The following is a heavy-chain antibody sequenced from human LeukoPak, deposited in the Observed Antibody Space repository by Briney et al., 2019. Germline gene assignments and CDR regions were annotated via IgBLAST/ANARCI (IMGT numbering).Heavy chain of an antibody. V-gene: IGHV1-18*01. D-gene: IGHD5-12*01. CDR1: GYTFTSYG. J-gene: IGHJ6*03. Sequence: GASVKVSCKASGYTFTSYGISWVRQAPGQGLEWMGWISAYNGNTSYAQKLQGRVTMTRNTSISTAYMELSSLRSEDTAVYYCARGRGVGYAYYYYMDVWGKGTTVTVSS. CDR2: ISAYNGNT. CDR3: ARGRGVGYAYYYYMDV.